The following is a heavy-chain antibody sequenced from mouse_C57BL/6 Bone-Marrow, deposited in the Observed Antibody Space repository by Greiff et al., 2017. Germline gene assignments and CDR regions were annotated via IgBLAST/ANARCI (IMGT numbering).Heavy chain of an antibody. J-gene: IGHJ3*01. D-gene: IGHD2-10*01. Sequence: ESGPELVKPGASVKISCKASGYTFTDYYINWVKQRPGQGLEWIGWIFPGSGSTYYNEKFKGKATLTVDKSSSTAYMLLSSLTSEDSAVYFCTSSYYGNWFAYWGQGTLVTVSA. CDR1: GYTFTDYY. V-gene: IGHV1-75*01. CDR2: IFPGSGST. CDR3: TSSYYGNWFAY.